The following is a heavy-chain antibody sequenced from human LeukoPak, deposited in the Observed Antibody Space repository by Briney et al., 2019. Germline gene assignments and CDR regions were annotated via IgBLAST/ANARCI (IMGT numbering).Heavy chain of an antibody. D-gene: IGHD4-17*01. J-gene: IGHJ4*02. CDR2: INHRGSI. CDR3: ARDMTTETIR. Sequence: PSETLSLTCAVYGGSFTDYIWTWIRQPPGKGLEWIGEINHRGSINYNPSLKSRVTISKDTSKNHFSLKLSSVTAADTALYFCARDMTTETIRWGQGTLVTVSS. V-gene: IGHV4-34*01. CDR1: GGSFTDYI.